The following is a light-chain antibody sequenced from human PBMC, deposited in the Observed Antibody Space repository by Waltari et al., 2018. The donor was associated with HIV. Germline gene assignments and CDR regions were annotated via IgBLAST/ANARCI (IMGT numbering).Light chain of an antibody. V-gene: IGKV3-11*01. J-gene: IGKJ4*01. CDR2: DAS. Sequence: EIVLTHSPATLSLSPGERATLFCRASQSVSSYLAWYQQKPGQAPRLLIYDASNRATGIPARFSGSGSGTDFTLTISSLEPEDFAVYYCQQRSRKLTFGGGTKVEVK. CDR1: QSVSSY. CDR3: QQRSRKLT.